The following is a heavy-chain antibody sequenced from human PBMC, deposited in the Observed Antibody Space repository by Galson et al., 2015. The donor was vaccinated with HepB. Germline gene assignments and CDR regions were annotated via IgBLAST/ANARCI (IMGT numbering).Heavy chain of an antibody. D-gene: IGHD6-13*01. J-gene: IGHJ4*02. CDR3: ARDRPLAALDY. Sequence: ETLSLTCTVSGGSISSYYWSWIRQPPGKGLEWIGYIYYSGSTNYNPSLKSRVTISVDTSKNQFSLKLSSVTAADTAVYYCARDRPLAALDYWGQGTLVTVSS. CDR2: IYYSGST. CDR1: GGSISSYY. V-gene: IGHV4-59*01.